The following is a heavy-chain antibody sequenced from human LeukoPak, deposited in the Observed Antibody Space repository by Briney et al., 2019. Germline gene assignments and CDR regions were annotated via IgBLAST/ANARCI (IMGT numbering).Heavy chain of an antibody. J-gene: IGHJ4*02. CDR2: ISPDGSNT. CDR3: AREQPAGSTDY. V-gene: IGHV3-64*01. D-gene: IGHD2-2*01. Sequence: GGSLRLSCAASGFTFSSYSMHWVRQAPGKGLGYVSVISPDGSNTYYTSSVKGRFSISRDNSKNTLYLQMGSLREEDTAVYYCAREQPAGSTDYWGQGTLVTVSS. CDR1: GFTFSSYS.